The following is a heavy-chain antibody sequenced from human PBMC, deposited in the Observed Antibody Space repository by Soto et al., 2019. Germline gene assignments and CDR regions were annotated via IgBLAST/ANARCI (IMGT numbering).Heavy chain of an antibody. CDR1: GYTFTNFG. Sequence: QVQLVQSGAEVKKPGASVKVSCKASGYTFTNFGISWVRQAPGQGLEWMGWISAYNGNTNYAQNFQGRVTMTTDTPTSTAYMELRRLTSYDTAVYCRARGGTPIDYWGQGTLVTVSS. J-gene: IGHJ4*02. CDR2: ISAYNGNT. V-gene: IGHV1-18*01. D-gene: IGHD3-16*01. CDR3: ARGGTPIDY.